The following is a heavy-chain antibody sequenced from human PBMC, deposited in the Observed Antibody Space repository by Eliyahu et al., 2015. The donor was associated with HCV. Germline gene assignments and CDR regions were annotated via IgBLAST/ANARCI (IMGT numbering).Heavy chain of an antibody. CDR3: ARTLGYGMDV. J-gene: IGHJ6*02. CDR1: GFTFSXYW. CDR2: INKDGSEK. V-gene: IGHV3-7*01. Sequence: ELXXVESGXGXVXXGGXLXLSCVVFGFTFSXYWMTWVRQAPGKGLEWVATINKDGSEKFYVDSVRGRFTTSRDNAKNSLYLQMNSLRAEDTAVYYCARTLGYGMDVWGQGTTVTVSS.